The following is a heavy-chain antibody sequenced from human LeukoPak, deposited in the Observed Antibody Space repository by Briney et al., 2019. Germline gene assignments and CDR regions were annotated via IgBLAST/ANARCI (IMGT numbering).Heavy chain of an antibody. CDR3: ARDPPGVRDAFDI. D-gene: IGHD2-8*01. Sequence: PGGSLRLSCVASGFSFSGYSMNWVRQAPGKGLEWVSSISSSSYNLYYADSVRGRFTISRDNAKNSVYVQINPLRVEDTAVYYCARDPPGVRDAFDIWGHGTMVTV. J-gene: IGHJ3*02. CDR1: GFSFSGYS. CDR2: ISSSSYNL. V-gene: IGHV3-48*01.